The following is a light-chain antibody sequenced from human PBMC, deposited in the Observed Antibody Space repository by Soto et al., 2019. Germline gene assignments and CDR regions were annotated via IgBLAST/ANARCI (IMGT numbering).Light chain of an antibody. CDR1: SSNIGAGYD. CDR3: QSFDTSLGAYV. J-gene: IGLJ1*01. CDR2: GNS. Sequence: QSVLTQPPSVSGAPGQRVTISCTGSSSNIGAGYDVHWYQQLPGTAPKLLIYGNSNRPSAVPDRFSGSKSGTSASLAITGLQAEDEADYYCQSFDTSLGAYVFGTGTKVTVL. V-gene: IGLV1-40*01.